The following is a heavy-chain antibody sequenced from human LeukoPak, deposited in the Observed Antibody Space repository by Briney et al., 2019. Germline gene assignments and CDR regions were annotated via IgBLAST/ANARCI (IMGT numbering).Heavy chain of an antibody. CDR2: IYTSGST. CDR1: GGSISSYY. V-gene: IGHV4-4*07. J-gene: IGHJ4*02. Sequence: SETLSLTCTVSGGSISSYYWSWIRQPAGKGLEWIGRIYTSGSTYYNPSLKSRVTISVDRSKNQFSLKLSSVTAADTAVYYCARDLYDSSGYYKGVDYWGQGTLVTVSS. D-gene: IGHD3-22*01. CDR3: ARDLYDSSGYYKGVDY.